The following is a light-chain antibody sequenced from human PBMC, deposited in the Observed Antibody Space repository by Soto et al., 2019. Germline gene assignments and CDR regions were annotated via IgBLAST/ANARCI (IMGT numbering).Light chain of an antibody. CDR3: CSYAGNSMV. CDR2: EDD. V-gene: IGLV2-23*01. CDR1: SSDVGSYNL. Sequence: QSALTQPASVSGSPGQSITISCTGTSSDVGSYNLVSWYQQHPGKAPKLMIYEDDKRPSGVSDRFSASKSGNTASLTISGLQAEDEADYYCCSYAGNSMVFGGGTKLTVL. J-gene: IGLJ2*01.